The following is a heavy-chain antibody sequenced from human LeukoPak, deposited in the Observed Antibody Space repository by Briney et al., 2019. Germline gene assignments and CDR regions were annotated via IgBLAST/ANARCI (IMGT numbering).Heavy chain of an antibody. D-gene: IGHD3-16*01. CDR3: AKEALVYNNDYNDAFDF. Sequence: PGGSLRLSCEAAGFTFRGYAMSWLRQAPGKGLEWVSGISGSGRTTYYTDSVKGRLTISRDNYKNTLYLQMNRLRVEDTAVYFCAKEALVYNNDYNDAFDFWGQGTMVTVSS. V-gene: IGHV3-23*01. CDR1: GFTFRGYA. J-gene: IGHJ3*01. CDR2: ISGSGRTT.